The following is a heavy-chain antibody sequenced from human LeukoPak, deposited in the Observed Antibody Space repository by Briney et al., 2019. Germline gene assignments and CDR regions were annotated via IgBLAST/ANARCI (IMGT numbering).Heavy chain of an antibody. CDR1: GGSLSNYY. J-gene: IGHJ4*02. CDR2: IHDSGST. V-gene: IGHV4-59*01. CDR3: ARGRVGGPKAPFDY. Sequence: SETLSLTCTVSGGSLSNYYWSWIRQPPGKGLEWIGHIHDSGSTTYNPSLKSRVTISVDTSKNQFSLKLSSVTAADTAVYYCARGRVGGPKAPFDYWGQGTLVTVSS. D-gene: IGHD3-16*01.